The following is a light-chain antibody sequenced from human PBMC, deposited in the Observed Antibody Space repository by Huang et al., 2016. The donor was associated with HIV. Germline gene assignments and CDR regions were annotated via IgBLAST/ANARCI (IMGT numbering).Light chain of an antibody. Sequence: DIQMTQSPSSLSASVGDRVTITCQASQDISKYLNWYQQKPWKAPKLLNYDASNLETGVPSMFGGSGAGTYFPFTISSLQPEYIATYYCQQYDNPPPAFGGGTKVEIK. CDR1: QDISKY. J-gene: IGKJ4*01. CDR2: DAS. CDR3: QQYDNPPPA. V-gene: IGKV1-33*01.